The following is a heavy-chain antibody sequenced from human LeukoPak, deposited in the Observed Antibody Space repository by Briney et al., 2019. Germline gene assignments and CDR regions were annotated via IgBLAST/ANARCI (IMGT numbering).Heavy chain of an antibody. V-gene: IGHV3-48*03. J-gene: IGHJ4*02. CDR2: ISSSGGII. Sequence: GGSLRLSCAASGFTFSSSEMNWVRQAPGKGLEWVSYISSSGGIIYYADSVKGRFTISRDNAKNSLYLQMNSLRDEDTAVYYCARAFGLTDYWGQGTLVTVSS. CDR3: ARAFGLTDY. D-gene: IGHD3/OR15-3a*01. CDR1: GFTFSSSE.